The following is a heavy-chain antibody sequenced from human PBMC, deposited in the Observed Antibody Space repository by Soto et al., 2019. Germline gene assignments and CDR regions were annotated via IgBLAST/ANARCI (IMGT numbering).Heavy chain of an antibody. Sequence: SQTLPLTCTVSGGSISSGGYYWSWIRQQPGKGLERIGYIYYSGSTYYNPSLKSRVTISVDTSKNQFSLKLSSVTAADTAVYYCAIAHIMITFGGVIVGSAFDIWGQGTMVTVSS. D-gene: IGHD3-16*02. V-gene: IGHV4-31*03. CDR3: AIAHIMITFGGVIVGSAFDI. CDR1: GGSISSGGYY. CDR2: IYYSGST. J-gene: IGHJ3*02.